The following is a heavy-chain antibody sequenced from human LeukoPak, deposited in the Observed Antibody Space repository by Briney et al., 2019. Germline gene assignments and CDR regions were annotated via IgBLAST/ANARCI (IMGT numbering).Heavy chain of an antibody. CDR1: GGSFSGYY. CDR3: ARDRRYYYDSSGHGLDY. CDR2: INHSGST. Sequence: SETLSLTCAVYGGSFSGYYWSWIRQPPGKGLEWIGEINHSGSTNYNPSLKSRVTISVDTSKNQFSLKLSSVTAADTAVYYCARDRRYYYDSSGHGLDYWGQGTLVTVSS. J-gene: IGHJ4*02. D-gene: IGHD3-22*01. V-gene: IGHV4-34*01.